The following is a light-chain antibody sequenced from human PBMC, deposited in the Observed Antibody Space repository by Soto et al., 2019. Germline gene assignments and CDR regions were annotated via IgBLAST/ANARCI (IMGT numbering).Light chain of an antibody. CDR1: SPNIGSNF. J-gene: IGLJ2*01. CDR2: RNN. Sequence: QSVLTQPPSASGTPGQRVAISCSGRSPNIGSNFASWYQQLPGTASKLLILRNNQRPSGVPDRFSGSKPGTSASLAISGLRSEYEADYYCAAWEDSLKSVVFGGGTKLTVL. V-gene: IGLV1-47*01. CDR3: AAWEDSLKSVV.